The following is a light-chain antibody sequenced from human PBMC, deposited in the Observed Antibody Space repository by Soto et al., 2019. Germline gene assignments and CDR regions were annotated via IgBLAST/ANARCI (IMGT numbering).Light chain of an antibody. J-gene: IGKJ1*01. CDR1: QSVSSN. CDR3: QQYNNWPAWT. Sequence: EIVMTQSPATLSVSPGERATLSCRASQSVSSNLAWYQQKPGQAPRLLIYGASTRATGIPDRFSGSVSGTEFTLTIGSLQSEDFAVYYCQQYNNWPAWTFGQGTKVEIK. V-gene: IGKV3-15*01. CDR2: GAS.